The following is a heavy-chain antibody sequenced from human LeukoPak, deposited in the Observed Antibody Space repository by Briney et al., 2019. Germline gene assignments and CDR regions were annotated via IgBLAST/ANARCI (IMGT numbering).Heavy chain of an antibody. CDR2: ISYDGSNK. J-gene: IGHJ4*02. CDR3: AKDQRQWLVGPDY. Sequence: GGSLRLSCAASGFTFSSYATHWVRQAPGKGLEWVAVISYDGSNKYYADSVKGRFTISRDNSKNTLYLQMNSLRAEDTAVYYCAKDQRQWLVGPDYWGQGTLDTVSS. D-gene: IGHD6-19*01. V-gene: IGHV3-30-3*01. CDR1: GFTFSSYA.